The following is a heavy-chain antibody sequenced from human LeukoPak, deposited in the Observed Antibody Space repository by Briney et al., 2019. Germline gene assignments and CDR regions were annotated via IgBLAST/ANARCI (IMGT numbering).Heavy chain of an antibody. CDR2: ISGSGGST. J-gene: IGHJ4*02. D-gene: IGHD3-16*02. CDR3: GKSRYDYVWGSYRPLDY. CDR1: GFTFSSYA. Sequence: GGSLRLSCAASGFTFSSYAMSWVRQAPGKGLEWVSAISGSGGSTYYADSVKGRFTISRDNSKNTLYLQMNSLRAEDTAVYYCGKSRYDYVWGSYRPLDYWGQGTLVTVSS. V-gene: IGHV3-23*01.